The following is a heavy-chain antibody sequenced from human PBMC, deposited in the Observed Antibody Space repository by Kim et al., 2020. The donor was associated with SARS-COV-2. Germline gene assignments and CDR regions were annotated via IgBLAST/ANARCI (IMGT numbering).Heavy chain of an antibody. V-gene: IGHV4-34*01. Sequence: STDYTPSLQSRVTISVGTSKNPFSLKLSSVRAADTAVYYWARGSPLGFCSWGQGSLVTVSS. J-gene: IGHJ5*02. CDR2: ST. CDR3: ARGSPLGFCS. D-gene: IGHD3-3*01.